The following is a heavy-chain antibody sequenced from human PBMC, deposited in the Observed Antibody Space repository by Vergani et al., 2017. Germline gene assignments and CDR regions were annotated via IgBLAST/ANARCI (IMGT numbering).Heavy chain of an antibody. V-gene: IGHV3-21*01. CDR2: ISSSSSYI. D-gene: IGHD2-15*01. CDR1: GFTFSSYS. J-gene: IGHJ4*02. Sequence: EVQLLESGGGLVQPGGSLRLSCAASGFTFSSYSMNWVRQAPGKGLEWVSSISSSSSYIYYADSVKGRFTISRDNAKNSLNLQMNSLRAEDTAVYYCARAPNPFVADVYFDYWGQGTLVTVSS. CDR3: ARAPNPFVADVYFDY.